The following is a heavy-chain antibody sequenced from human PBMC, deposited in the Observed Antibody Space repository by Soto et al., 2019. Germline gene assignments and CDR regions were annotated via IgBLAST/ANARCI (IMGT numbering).Heavy chain of an antibody. Sequence: NPSETLSLTCTVSGGSISSYYWSWIRQPPGKGLEWIGYIYYSGSTNYNPSLKSRVTISVDTSKNQFSLKLSSVTAADTAVYYCARVTIFGVVIKGFDYWGQGTLVTVSS. CDR3: ARVTIFGVVIKGFDY. V-gene: IGHV4-59*01. CDR2: IYYSGST. CDR1: GGSISSYY. J-gene: IGHJ4*02. D-gene: IGHD3-3*01.